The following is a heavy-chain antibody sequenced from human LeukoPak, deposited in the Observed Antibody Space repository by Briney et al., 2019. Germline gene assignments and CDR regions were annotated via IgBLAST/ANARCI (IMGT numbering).Heavy chain of an antibody. D-gene: IGHD3-9*01. J-gene: IGHJ5*02. V-gene: IGHV4-39*01. CDR1: GGSISSSSYY. CDR3: VRHAVAASLTGYYWHWFDP. CDR2: IYYSGST. Sequence: PSETLSLTCTVSGGSISSSSYYWGWIRQPPGKGLEWIGSIYYSGSTYYNPSLKSRVTISVDTSKNHFSLKLSSVTAADTAVYYCVRHAVAASLTGYYWHWFDPWGQGTLVTVSS.